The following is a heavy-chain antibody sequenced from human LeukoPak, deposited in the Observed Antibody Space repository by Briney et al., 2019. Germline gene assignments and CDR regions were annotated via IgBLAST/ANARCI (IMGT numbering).Heavy chain of an antibody. J-gene: IGHJ6*03. V-gene: IGHV1-18*04. CDR3: ARIRGPAANYYYYYMDV. D-gene: IGHD2-2*01. Sequence: ASVKVSCKASGYTFTGYYMHWVRQAPGQGLEWMGWISAYNGNTNYAQKLQGRVTMTTDTSTSTAYMELRSLRSDDTAVYYCARIRGPAANYYYYYMDVWGKGTTVTVSS. CDR1: GYTFTGYY. CDR2: ISAYNGNT.